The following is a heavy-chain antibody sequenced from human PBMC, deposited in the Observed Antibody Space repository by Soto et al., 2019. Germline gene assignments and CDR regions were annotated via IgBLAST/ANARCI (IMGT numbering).Heavy chain of an antibody. V-gene: IGHV1-46*01. CDR3: ARHAAYYDFWSGYYTYYFDY. J-gene: IGHJ4*02. D-gene: IGHD3-3*01. CDR1: GYTFTSYY. CDR2: INPSGGST. Sequence: ASVKVSCKASGYTFTSYYMHWVRQAPGQVLEWMGIINPSGGSTSYAQKFQGRVTMTRDTSTSTVYMELSSLRSEDTAVYYCARHAAYYDFWSGYYTYYFDYWGQGTLVTVSS.